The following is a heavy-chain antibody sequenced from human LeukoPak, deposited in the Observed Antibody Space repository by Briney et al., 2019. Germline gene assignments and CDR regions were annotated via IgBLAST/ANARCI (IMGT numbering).Heavy chain of an antibody. CDR3: ARDDNSGAAGNVNDY. V-gene: IGHV1-46*01. CDR1: GYTFTSYY. Sequence: ASVKVSCKASGYTFTSYYMHWVRQAPGQGLEWMGIINPSGGSTSYAQKFQGRVTMTRDMSTSTVYMELSSLRSEDTAVYYCARDDNSGAAGNVNDYWGQGTLVTVSS. CDR2: INPSGGST. D-gene: IGHD6-13*01. J-gene: IGHJ4*02.